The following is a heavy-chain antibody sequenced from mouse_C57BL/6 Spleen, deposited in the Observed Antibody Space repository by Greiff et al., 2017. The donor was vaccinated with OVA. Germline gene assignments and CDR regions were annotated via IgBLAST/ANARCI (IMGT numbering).Heavy chain of an antibody. CDR1: GYAFTNYL. D-gene: IGHD1-1*01. CDR3: AREGSSYYYAMDY. Sequence: QVQLKQSGAELVRPGTSVKVSCKASGYAFTNYLIEWVKQRPGQGLEWIGVINPGSGGTNYNEKFKGKATLTADKSSSTAYMQLSSLTSEDSAVYFCAREGSSYYYAMDYWGQGTSVTVSS. V-gene: IGHV1-54*01. J-gene: IGHJ4*01. CDR2: INPGSGGT.